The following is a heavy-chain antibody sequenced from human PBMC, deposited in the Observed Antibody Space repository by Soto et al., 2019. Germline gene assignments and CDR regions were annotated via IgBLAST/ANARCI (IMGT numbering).Heavy chain of an antibody. CDR1: GGSFSGHY. CDR2: INNSGSS. Sequence: PSETLSLTCAVFGGSFSGHYWSWIRQPPGKGLEWIGEINNSGSSNYNPSLKSRVTISVDTSKSQFSLKLSSLIAADTAVYFCASGLDSYNFWTSWGQGTVVTVSS. V-gene: IGHV4-34*01. J-gene: IGHJ5*02. D-gene: IGHD3-3*01. CDR3: ASGLDSYNFWTS.